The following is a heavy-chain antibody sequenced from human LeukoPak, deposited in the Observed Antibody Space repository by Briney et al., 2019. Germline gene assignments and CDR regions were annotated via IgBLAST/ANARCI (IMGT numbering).Heavy chain of an antibody. Sequence: SETLSLTCTVSGASINGYFWSWIRQSAGKGLEWIGRIYGSGSTNYNPSLESRATVSSDTSKSQFSLKLRSVTAADTAVYYCSRDMVRETLMYWFDPWGPGILVTVS. CDR3: SRDMVRETLMYWFDP. D-gene: IGHD3-10*01. V-gene: IGHV4-4*07. CDR1: GASINGYF. CDR2: IYGSGST. J-gene: IGHJ5*02.